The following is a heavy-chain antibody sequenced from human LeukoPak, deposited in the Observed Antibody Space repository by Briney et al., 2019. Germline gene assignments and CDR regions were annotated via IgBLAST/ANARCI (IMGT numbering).Heavy chain of an antibody. V-gene: IGHV3-23*01. J-gene: IGHJ4*02. CDR2: LSGSGGST. Sequence: PWGTLRLSCAASGFTFSNYGMSWVRQAPGKGLEWVSALSGSGGSTYYADSVKGRFTISRDNSKNTLYLQMNSLRDEDTAVYYCAKGLYSSSWYGVYWGQGTLVTVSS. D-gene: IGHD6-13*01. CDR3: AKGLYSSSWYGVY. CDR1: GFTFSNYG.